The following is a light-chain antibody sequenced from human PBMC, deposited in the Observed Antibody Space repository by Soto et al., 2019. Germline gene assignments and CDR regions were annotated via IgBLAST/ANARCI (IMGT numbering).Light chain of an antibody. CDR2: EVT. Sequence: QSALTQPASVSGSPGQSITISCTGTSSDVGGYNYVSWCQQYPGEAPKLIVYEVTDRPPGVSNRFSGSKSGNTASLTISGLQAEDGADYYCSSYTSSSTLDVFGTGTKVTVL. V-gene: IGLV2-14*01. J-gene: IGLJ1*01. CDR3: SSYTSSSTLDV. CDR1: SSDVGGYNY.